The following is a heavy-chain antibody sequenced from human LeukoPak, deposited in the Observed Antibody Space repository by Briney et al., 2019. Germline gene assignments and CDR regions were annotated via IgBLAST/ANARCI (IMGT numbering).Heavy chain of an antibody. CDR1: GFTFSSYA. Sequence: GGSLRLSCAASGFTFSSYAMHWVRQAPGKGLEWVAVISYDGSNKYYADSVKGRFTISRDNSKNTLYLQMNSLRAEDTAVYYCAKDPRMEGSSSWYYYYGMDVWGQGTTVTVSS. D-gene: IGHD6-13*01. J-gene: IGHJ6*02. V-gene: IGHV3-30-3*01. CDR3: AKDPRMEGSSSWYYYYGMDV. CDR2: ISYDGSNK.